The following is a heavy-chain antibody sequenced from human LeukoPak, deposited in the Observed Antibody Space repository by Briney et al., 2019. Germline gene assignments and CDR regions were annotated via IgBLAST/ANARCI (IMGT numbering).Heavy chain of an antibody. CDR1: GGSISRYS. J-gene: IGHJ6*02. V-gene: IGHV4-59*01. D-gene: IGHD3-10*01. CDR2: IHYSGSN. CDR3: ARDVYYGSGGYGMDV. Sequence: SETLSLTCTVSGGSISRYSWSWIRPSPGKGLEWIGYIHYSGSNNYNPSLKSRVTISVDTSKNQFSLKLRSVAAADTAVYYCARDVYYGSGGYGMDVWGQGTTATVSS.